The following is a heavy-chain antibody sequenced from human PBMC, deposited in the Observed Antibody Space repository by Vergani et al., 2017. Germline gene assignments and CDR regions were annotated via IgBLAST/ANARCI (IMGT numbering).Heavy chain of an antibody. J-gene: IGHJ6*03. D-gene: IGHD3-22*01. V-gene: IGHV6-1*01. CDR3: AREDISLTVEGANYMDI. Sequence: QVQLHQSGPGLVKPSQTLSLTCAISGDRVSNKSAGWNWIRQSPSRGLEGLGRTYFMSKWYNDYAASVKSRMTINSDTSKNLFSLQLQSVTPEDTAVYYCAREDISLTVEGANYMDIWGKGTTVTVSS. CDR2: TYFMSKWYN. CDR1: GDRVSNKSAG.